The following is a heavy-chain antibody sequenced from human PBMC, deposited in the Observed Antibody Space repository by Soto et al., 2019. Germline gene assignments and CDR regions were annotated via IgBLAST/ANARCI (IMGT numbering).Heavy chain of an antibody. CDR1: GFTFSSYA. J-gene: IGHJ4*02. CDR3: AKRGNYYDSSGYPPG. D-gene: IGHD3-22*01. Sequence: PGGSLRLSCAASGFTFSSYAMSWVRQAPGKGLEWVSAISGSGGSTYYADSVKGRFTISRDNSKDTLYLQMNSLRAEDTAVYYCAKRGNYYDSSGYPPGWGQGALVTVSS. CDR2: ISGSGGST. V-gene: IGHV3-23*01.